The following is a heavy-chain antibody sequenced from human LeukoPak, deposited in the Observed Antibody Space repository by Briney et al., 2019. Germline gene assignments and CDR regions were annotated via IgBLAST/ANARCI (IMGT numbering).Heavy chain of an antibody. V-gene: IGHV3-66*01. CDR2: IFREGTT. CDR3: ARDGRYCSSTSCYEDYYYGMDV. CDR1: GFTVITSY. D-gene: IGHD2-2*01. Sequence: GGSLRLSCAASGFTVITSYRSWVRQAPGKGLEWVSVIFREGTTYYADSVKGRFTISRDNSKNTLYLQMNTLRAEDTAMYYCARDGRYCSSTSCYEDYYYGMDVWAQGTTVTVSS. J-gene: IGHJ6*02.